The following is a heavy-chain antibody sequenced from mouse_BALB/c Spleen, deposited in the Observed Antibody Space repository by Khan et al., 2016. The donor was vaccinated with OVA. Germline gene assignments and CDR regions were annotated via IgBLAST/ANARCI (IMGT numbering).Heavy chain of an antibody. CDR2: ILPGSGRN. CDR1: GYTFSSYW. Sequence: VQLQQSGAELMKPGASVKISCKATGYTFSSYWIEWVKQRPGHGLEWIGEILPGSGRNNYNEKFKGKAPFTADTSSNTAYLQLSSLTSEDSAGYYCARGNYYGRSSWFGYWGQGTLVTVSA. V-gene: IGHV1-9*01. J-gene: IGHJ3*01. D-gene: IGHD1-1*01. CDR3: ARGNYYGRSSWFGY.